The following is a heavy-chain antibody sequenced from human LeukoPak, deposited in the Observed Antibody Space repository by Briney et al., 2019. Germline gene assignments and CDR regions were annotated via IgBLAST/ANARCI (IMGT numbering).Heavy chain of an antibody. V-gene: IGHV3-53*01. CDR2: IYSGGST. Sequence: GGSLRLSCAASGFTVSSNYMSWVRQAPGKGLEWVSVIYSGGSTYYADSVKGRFTISRDNSKNTLYLQMNSLRAEDTAVYYCAKCPNPYYSSGAYYMAVWGKGTTVTISS. CDR1: GFTVSSNY. J-gene: IGHJ6*03. D-gene: IGHD6-19*01. CDR3: AKCPNPYYSSGAYYMAV.